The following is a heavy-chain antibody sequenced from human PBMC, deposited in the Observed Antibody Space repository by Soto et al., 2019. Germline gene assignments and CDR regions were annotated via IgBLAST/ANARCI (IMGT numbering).Heavy chain of an antibody. J-gene: IGHJ2*01. Sequence: EVQLVESGGGLVKPGGSLRLSCVGSGFTFRNAWMSWVRQSPGKGLEWLGRIKRKTEGVTTDYAAPVKGRFTISRDESSLTMYLQNNSLKTEDTAFYYCTNLYIESYIRYWYFHPLVSGTLVTVSS. CDR1: GFTFRNAW. D-gene: IGHD1-20*01. CDR2: IKRKTEGVTT. CDR3: TNLYIESYIRYWYFHP. V-gene: IGHV3-15*05.